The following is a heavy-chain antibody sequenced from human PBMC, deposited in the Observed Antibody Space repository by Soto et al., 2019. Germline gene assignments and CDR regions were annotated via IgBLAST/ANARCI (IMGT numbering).Heavy chain of an antibody. CDR2: VYYSGRK. D-gene: IGHD2-2*01. CDR1: DDSVNSIGYY. V-gene: IGHV4-31*02. CDR3: ARMLADGYHL. Sequence: SETLSLTCDVSDDSVNSIGYYWTWIRQHPGKGLEWIGCVYYSGRKYYNPSLKSRLGMSLDTSKNQFSLKMTSMTAADTAVYYCARMLADGYHLGGQGTPVTVYS. J-gene: IGHJ4*02.